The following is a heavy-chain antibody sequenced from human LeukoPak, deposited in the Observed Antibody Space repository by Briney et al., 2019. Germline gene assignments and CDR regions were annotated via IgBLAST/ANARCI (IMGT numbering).Heavy chain of an antibody. V-gene: IGHV3-30-3*01. CDR2: ISYDGSNK. CDR1: GFTFSSYA. D-gene: IGHD6-13*01. J-gene: IGHJ4*02. CDR3: ARAGRDSSSWYYFDY. Sequence: GGSLRLSCAASGFTFSSYAMHWVRQAPGKGLEWVAVISYDGSNKYYADSVKGRFTISRDNSKNTLYLQMNSLRAEDTAVYYCARAGRDSSSWYYFDYWGQGTLVTVSS.